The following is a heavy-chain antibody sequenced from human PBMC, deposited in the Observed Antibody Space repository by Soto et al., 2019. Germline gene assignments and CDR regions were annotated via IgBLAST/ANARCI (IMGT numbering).Heavy chain of an antibody. CDR2: IYHTGVT. Sequence: SETLSLTCTVSGDSLINGGYYWSWIRQLPGKGLEWIGYIYHTGVTYYNPSLKSRLTMSIDTSKNQFSLKLSSVTAADTAVYYCARDLTSNLNCFDPWGQGTLVTVS. D-gene: IGHD3-10*01. J-gene: IGHJ5*02. CDR1: GDSLINGGYY. CDR3: ARDLTSNLNCFDP. V-gene: IGHV4-31*03.